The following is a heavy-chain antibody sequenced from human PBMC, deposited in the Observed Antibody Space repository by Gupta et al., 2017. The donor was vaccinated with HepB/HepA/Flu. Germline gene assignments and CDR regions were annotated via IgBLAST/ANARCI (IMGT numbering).Heavy chain of an antibody. CDR3: ARDLRHCTHGVCSSINYLDS. CDR2: ISRSGTII. Sequence: EEQLVESGGGLVQPGGSLRLSCAASGFTFRDYEFKWVRQAPGKGLEWVSYISRSGTIIYYADSVKGRFTISRDNSKNSLYLQMNSLRAEDSAIYYCARDLRHCTHGVCSSINYLDSWGQGTLVTVSS. V-gene: IGHV3-48*03. J-gene: IGHJ4*02. D-gene: IGHD2-8*01. CDR1: GFTFRDYE.